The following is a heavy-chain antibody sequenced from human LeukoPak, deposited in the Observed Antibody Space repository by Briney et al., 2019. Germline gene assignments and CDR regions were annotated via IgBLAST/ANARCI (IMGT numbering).Heavy chain of an antibody. CDR2: INHSGST. CDR3: ARSLRLWDYFDY. Sequence: PSETLSLTCAVYGGSFSGYYWSLIRQPPGKGLEWIGEINHSGSTNYNPPLKSRVTISVDTSKNQFSLKLSSVTAADTAVYYCARSLRLWDYFDYWGQGTLVTVSS. CDR1: GGSFSGYY. D-gene: IGHD1-26*01. J-gene: IGHJ4*02. V-gene: IGHV4-34*01.